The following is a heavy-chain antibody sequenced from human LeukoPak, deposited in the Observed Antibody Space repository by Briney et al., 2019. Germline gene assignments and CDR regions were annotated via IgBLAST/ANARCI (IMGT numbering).Heavy chain of an antibody. CDR3: AKQRGG. D-gene: IGHD1/OR15-1a*01. CDR2: MNPNSGNP. CDR1: VYTFTNYD. Sequence: GASVTVSFKSSVYTFTNYDINWVRQATGQGLDWMGWMNPNSGNPGYAQKFQGRVTLTRNTSIKPAYMEMSSLRPEEPAVYYCAKQRGGWGQGTLVTVSS. V-gene: IGHV1-8*01. J-gene: IGHJ1*01.